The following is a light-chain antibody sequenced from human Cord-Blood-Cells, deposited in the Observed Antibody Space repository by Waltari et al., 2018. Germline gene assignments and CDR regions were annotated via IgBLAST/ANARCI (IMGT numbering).Light chain of an antibody. CDR1: SSAVGGYNY. Sequence: QSALTQPRSVSGSPGQAVTISCTGTSSAVGGYNYVSWYQQHPGKAPKLMIYEVSKLPSGVPDRFSGSKSGNTASLTISGLQAEDEADYFCCSYAGSYTLVFGGGTKLTVL. CDR3: CSYAGSYTLV. V-gene: IGLV2-11*01. J-gene: IGLJ3*02. CDR2: EVS.